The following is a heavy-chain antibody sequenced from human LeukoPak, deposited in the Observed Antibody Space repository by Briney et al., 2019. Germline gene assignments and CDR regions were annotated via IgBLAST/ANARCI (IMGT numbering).Heavy chain of an antibody. D-gene: IGHD1-1*01. CDR1: GFTFTSYA. J-gene: IGHJ2*01. V-gene: IGHV3-23*01. Sequence: PGGSLRLSCAASGFTFTSYAMSWIRQAPGEGLEWVSAISGGGEDTYYPDSVKGRFTISRDNSKNTLYLQMNSLRAEDTAIYYCAKPRAMTTGVGRYFGLWGRGTLVTVSS. CDR2: ISGGGEDT. CDR3: AKPRAMTTGVGRYFGL.